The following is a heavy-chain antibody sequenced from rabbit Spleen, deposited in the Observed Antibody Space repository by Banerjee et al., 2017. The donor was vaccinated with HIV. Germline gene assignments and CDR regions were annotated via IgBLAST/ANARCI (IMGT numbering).Heavy chain of an antibody. CDR1: GSSLTDWY. CDR3: VREVAAKFSL. CDR2: IDPVFGIS. Sequence: QLVESGGGLVKPEGSLKLSCKASGSSLTDWYVMRWVRQAPGKGLEWIGYIDPVFGISYYANWVNGRFTISSHNAQNTLFLQLNSLTAADTATYFCVREVAAKFSLWGPGTLVTVS. V-gene: IGHV1S7*01. D-gene: IGHD4-1*01. J-gene: IGHJ4*01.